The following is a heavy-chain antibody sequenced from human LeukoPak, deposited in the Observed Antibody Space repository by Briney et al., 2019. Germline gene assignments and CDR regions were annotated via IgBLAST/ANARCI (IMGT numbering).Heavy chain of an antibody. CDR1: GYTFTDYY. CDR3: ARANALYCSSTSCLFDY. D-gene: IGHD2-2*01. V-gene: IGHV1-2*02. CDR2: INPNSGGT. J-gene: IGHJ4*02. Sequence: ASVKVSCKASGYTFTDYYIHWVRQAPGQGLEWMAWINPNSGGTYYAQNFHDRITLTRDPSISTAYMELSRLRSDDTAIYYCARANALYCSSTSCLFDYWGQGTLVTVSS.